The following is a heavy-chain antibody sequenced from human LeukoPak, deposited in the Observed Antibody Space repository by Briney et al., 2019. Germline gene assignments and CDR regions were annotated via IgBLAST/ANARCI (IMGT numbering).Heavy chain of an antibody. Sequence: PSETLSLTRTVSGGSISSGGYYWSWIRQHPGKGLEWIGYIYYSGSTYYNLSLKSRVTISVDRSKNQFSLKLSSVTAADTAVYYCARGAYSNGGYYYYGMDVWGQGTTVTVSS. CDR2: IYYSGST. J-gene: IGHJ6*02. D-gene: IGHD4-11*01. V-gene: IGHV4-31*03. CDR1: GGSISSGGYY. CDR3: ARGAYSNGGYYYYGMDV.